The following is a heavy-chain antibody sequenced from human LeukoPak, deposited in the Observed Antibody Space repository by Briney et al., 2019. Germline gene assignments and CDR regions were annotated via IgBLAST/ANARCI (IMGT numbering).Heavy chain of an antibody. Sequence: PGGSLRLSCAASGFTFSSYGMHRVRQAPGKGLEWVAVISYDGSNKYYADSVKGRFTISRDNSKNTLYLQMNSLRAEDTAVYYCAKGSGSYGGYYFDYWGQGTLVTVSS. CDR3: AKGSGSYGGYYFDY. J-gene: IGHJ4*02. CDR1: GFTFSSYG. CDR2: ISYDGSNK. D-gene: IGHD1-26*01. V-gene: IGHV3-30*18.